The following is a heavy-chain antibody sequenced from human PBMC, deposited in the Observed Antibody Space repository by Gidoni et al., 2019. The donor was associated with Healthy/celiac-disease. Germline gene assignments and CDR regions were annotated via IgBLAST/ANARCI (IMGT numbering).Heavy chain of an antibody. CDR3: ASLYYYGSGDVWYFDL. J-gene: IGHJ2*01. V-gene: IGHV4-38-2*01. Sequence: QVQLQESGPGLVKPSETLSLTCAVSGYSTSSGYYWGWIRQPPGKGLEWIGSIYHSGSTYYNPSLKSRVTISVDTSKNQFSLKLSSVTAADTAVYYCASLYYYGSGDVWYFDLWGRGTLVTVSS. D-gene: IGHD3-10*01. CDR2: IYHSGST. CDR1: GYSTSSGYY.